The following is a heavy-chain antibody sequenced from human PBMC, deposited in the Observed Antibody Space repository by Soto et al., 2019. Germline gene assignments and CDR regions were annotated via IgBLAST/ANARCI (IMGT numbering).Heavy chain of an antibody. Sequence: GGSLRLSCAASGFTFSSYWVHWVRQAPGKGLVWVSRINSDGSSTSYADSVKGRFTISRDNAKNTLYLQMNSLRAEDTAVYYCATPPPYYYYGMDVWGQGTTVTVSS. J-gene: IGHJ6*02. CDR3: ATPPPYYYYGMDV. CDR1: GFTFSSYW. V-gene: IGHV3-74*01. CDR2: INSDGSST.